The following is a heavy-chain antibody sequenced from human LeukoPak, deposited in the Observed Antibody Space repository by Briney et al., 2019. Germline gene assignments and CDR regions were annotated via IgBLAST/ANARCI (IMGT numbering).Heavy chain of an antibody. CDR2: IGDSGATT. V-gene: IGHV3-23*01. D-gene: IGHD3-10*01. J-gene: IGHJ4*02. Sequence: GGSLRLSCAASGFTLSSYAMTWVRQAPGKGLEWISDIGDSGATTYYADSVKGRFTISRDNSKNTLYLQMSSLRAEDTAVYFCASFHYYGSGAYYLSYWGQGTLVTVSS. CDR3: ASFHYYGSGAYYLSY. CDR1: GFTLSSYA.